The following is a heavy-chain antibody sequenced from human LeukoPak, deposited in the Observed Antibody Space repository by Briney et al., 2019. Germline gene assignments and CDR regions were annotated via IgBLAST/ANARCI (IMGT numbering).Heavy chain of an antibody. D-gene: IGHD2-15*01. CDR3: ARDRGVDYCSGGSCSHYYYNMDV. J-gene: IGHJ6*03. CDR1: GYTLSKYD. V-gene: IGHV1-2*02. CDR2: INPNSGGT. Sequence: ASVKVSCKASGYTLSKYDISWVRQAPGQGLEWMGWINPNSGGTNYAQKFQGRVTMTRDTSISTAYMELSRLRSDDTAVYYCARDRGVDYCSGGSCSHYYYNMDVWGKGTTVTISS.